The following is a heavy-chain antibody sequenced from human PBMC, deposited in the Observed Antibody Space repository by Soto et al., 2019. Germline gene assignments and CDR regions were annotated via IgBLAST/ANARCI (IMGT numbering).Heavy chain of an antibody. CDR1: GHLFNNHW. Sequence: GESLKISCKGPGHLFNNHWIGWVRQTPGKGLEWMGLIFTRDSETKTSPSFQGHVSFSVDNSINTVYLQWPSLKTTDTGIYFCARGYFDSGHGYDLWRQGTLVTVSS. CDR3: ARGYFDSGHGYDL. CDR2: IFTRDSET. D-gene: IGHD3-10*01. V-gene: IGHV5-51*01. J-gene: IGHJ5*02.